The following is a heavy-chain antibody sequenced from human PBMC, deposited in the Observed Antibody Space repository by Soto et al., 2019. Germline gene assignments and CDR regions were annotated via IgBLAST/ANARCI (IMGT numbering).Heavy chain of an antibody. CDR2: IDTSGHST. Sequence: GGSLRLSCEASGFVFTNFWMHWVRHVPGKGLVWVARIDTSGHSTNYAESVKGRFTISRDNAKNTVSLQMNSLRVEDTGVYYCAKDSWYFDIWSQGSQVTVSS. CDR3: AKDSWYFDI. D-gene: IGHD6-13*01. J-gene: IGHJ4*02. V-gene: IGHV3-74*01. CDR1: GFVFTNFW.